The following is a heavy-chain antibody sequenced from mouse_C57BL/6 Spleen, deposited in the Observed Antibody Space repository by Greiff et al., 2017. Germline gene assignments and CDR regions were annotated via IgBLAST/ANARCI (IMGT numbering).Heavy chain of an antibody. D-gene: IGHD1-1*01. J-gene: IGHJ3*01. Sequence: LEESGPELVKPGASVKISCKASGYSFTDYNMNWVKQSNGKSLEWIGVINPNYGTTSYNQKFKGKATLTVDQSSSTAYMQLNSLTSEDSAVYYCAQEEGAYYGGSQAWFAYWGQGTLVTVSA. CDR1: GYSFTDYN. V-gene: IGHV1-39*01. CDR3: AQEEGAYYGGSQAWFAY. CDR2: INPNYGTT.